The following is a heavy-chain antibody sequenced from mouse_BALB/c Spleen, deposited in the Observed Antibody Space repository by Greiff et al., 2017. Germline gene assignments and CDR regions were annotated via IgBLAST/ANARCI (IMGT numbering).Heavy chain of an antibody. CDR1: GFTFSSYY. Sequence: EVKLMESGGGLVKLGGSLKLSCAASGFTFSSYYMSWVRQTPEKRLELVAAINSNGGSTYYPDTVKGRFTISRDNAKNTLYLQMSSLKSEDTALYYCARRGLYYYGSYFDYWGQGTTLTVSS. CDR2: INSNGGST. J-gene: IGHJ2*01. V-gene: IGHV5-6-2*01. CDR3: ARRGLYYYGSYFDY. D-gene: IGHD1-1*01.